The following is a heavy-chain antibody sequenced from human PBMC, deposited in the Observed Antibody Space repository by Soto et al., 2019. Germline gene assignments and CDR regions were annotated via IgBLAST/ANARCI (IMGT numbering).Heavy chain of an antibody. CDR1: GGSISSSSYY. J-gene: IGHJ6*02. D-gene: IGHD3-10*01. CDR3: LWFGELLYYGMDV. Sequence: SETLSLTCTVSGGSISSSSYYWGWIRQPPGKGLEWIGSIYYSGSTYYNPSLKSRVTISVDTSKNQFSLKLSSVTAADTAVYYCLWFGELLYYGMDVWGQGTTVTVSS. V-gene: IGHV4-39*01. CDR2: IYYSGST.